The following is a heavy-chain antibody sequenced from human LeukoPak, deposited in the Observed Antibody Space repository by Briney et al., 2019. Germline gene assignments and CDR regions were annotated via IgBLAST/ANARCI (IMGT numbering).Heavy chain of an antibody. Sequence: GGSLRLSCAAPGFTFSDYYMSWIRQAPGKGLEWVSYISSSSSYTNYADSVKGRFTISRDNAKNSLYLQMNSLRAEDTAVYYCARNRDGYLPFDYWGQGTLVTVSS. V-gene: IGHV3-11*06. D-gene: IGHD5-24*01. J-gene: IGHJ4*02. CDR3: ARNRDGYLPFDY. CDR2: ISSSSSYT. CDR1: GFTFSDYY.